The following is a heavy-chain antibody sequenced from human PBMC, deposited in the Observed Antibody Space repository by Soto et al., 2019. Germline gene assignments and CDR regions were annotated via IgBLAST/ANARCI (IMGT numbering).Heavy chain of an antibody. CDR1: GGSISSGVFY. J-gene: IGHJ6*02. Sequence: QVQLQESGPGLVKPSQTLSLTCTVSGGSISSGVFYWTWIRQPPGKGLEWIGDIYYSGTTYYSPPLTSRLTISVDTSANQFSLQLPSATAADTAVYYCAGTQLDSYSYPSGMDVWGQGTPVTVSS. D-gene: IGHD3-22*01. CDR2: IYYSGTT. CDR3: AGTQLDSYSYPSGMDV. V-gene: IGHV4-31*03.